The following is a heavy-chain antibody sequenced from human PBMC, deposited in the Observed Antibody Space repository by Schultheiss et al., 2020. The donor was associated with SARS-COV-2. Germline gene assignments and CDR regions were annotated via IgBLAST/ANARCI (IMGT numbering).Heavy chain of an antibody. D-gene: IGHD3-9*01. CDR3: VLDILTGNSIFDY. CDR2: ISGSGGST. V-gene: IGHV3-23*01. CDR1: GFTFSSYA. Sequence: GGSLRLSCAASGFTFSSYAMSWVRQAPGKGLEWVSGISGSGGSTYYADSVKGRFTISRDNSKNTLYLQMSSLRAEDTGIYYCVLDILTGNSIFDYWGQGTPVTVSS. J-gene: IGHJ4*02.